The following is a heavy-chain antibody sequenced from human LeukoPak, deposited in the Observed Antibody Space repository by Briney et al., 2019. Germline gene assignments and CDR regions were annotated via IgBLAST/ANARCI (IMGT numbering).Heavy chain of an antibody. Sequence: GGSLRLSCAASGFTFSSYGMSWVRQAPGKGLEWVSLIRGGGSNTYFADSVKGRFTISRDNSKNTLYLQMNSLSAEDKAVYYCAKQYQLELWYFQHWGQGTLVTVSS. CDR1: GFTFSSYG. J-gene: IGHJ1*01. CDR3: AKQYQLELWYFQH. V-gene: IGHV3-23*01. CDR2: IRGGGSNT. D-gene: IGHD2-2*01.